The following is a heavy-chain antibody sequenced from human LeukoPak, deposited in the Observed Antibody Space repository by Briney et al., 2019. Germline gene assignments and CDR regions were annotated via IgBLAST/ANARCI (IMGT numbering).Heavy chain of an antibody. CDR3: ARDLGAAAGGFWFDP. V-gene: IGHV1-2*02. CDR1: GYTFTSYY. J-gene: IGHJ5*02. CDR2: INPNSGGT. Sequence: ASVKVSCKASGYTFTSYYMHWVRQAPGQGLEWMGWINPNSGGTNYAQKFQGRVTMTRDTSISTAYMELSRLRSDDTAVYYCARDLGAAAGGFWFDPWGQGTLVTVSS. D-gene: IGHD6-13*01.